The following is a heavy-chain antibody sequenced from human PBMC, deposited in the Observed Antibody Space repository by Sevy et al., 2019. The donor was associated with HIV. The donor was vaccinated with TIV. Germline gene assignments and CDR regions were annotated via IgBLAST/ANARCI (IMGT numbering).Heavy chain of an antibody. CDR2: IKQDGSVR. V-gene: IGHV3-7*01. CDR1: GFNLNSYW. CDR3: VRAIAADGSF. Sequence: GESLKISCVGSGFNLNSYWMSWVRQAPGKGLEWVANIKQDGSVRFYVDSVKGRFTISRDNARNLVYLQMNSLRLEDTALYYCVRAIAADGSFWGQGTLVTVSS. J-gene: IGHJ4*02. D-gene: IGHD6-13*01.